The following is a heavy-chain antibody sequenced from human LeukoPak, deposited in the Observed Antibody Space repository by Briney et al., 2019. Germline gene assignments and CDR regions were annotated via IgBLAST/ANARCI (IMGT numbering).Heavy chain of an antibody. CDR2: IIPIFGTA. CDR1: GGTFSSYA. Sequence: SVKVSCKASGGTFSSYAISWVRQAPGQGLEWMGGIIPIFGTANYAQKFQGRVTITTDESTSTAYMELSSLRSEDTAVYYCAASRGYSYGYGEEGGAFDIWGQGTMVTVSS. J-gene: IGHJ3*02. CDR3: AASRGYSYGYGEEGGAFDI. D-gene: IGHD5-18*01. V-gene: IGHV1-69*05.